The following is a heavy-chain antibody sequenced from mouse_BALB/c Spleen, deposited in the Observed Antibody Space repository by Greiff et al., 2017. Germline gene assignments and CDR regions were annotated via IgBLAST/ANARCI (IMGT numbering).Heavy chain of an antibody. CDR2: LYPGSGNT. Sequence: VQLQQSGPELVKPGASVKISCKASGYTFTDYYINWVKQKPGQGLEWIGWLYPGSGNTKYNEKFKVKATLTVDTSSSTAYMQLSSLTSEDTAVYFCARVGGYDYWYFEGWGAGTTVTVSS. CDR1: GYTFTDYY. V-gene: IGHV1-84*02. CDR3: ARVGGYDYWYFEG. J-gene: IGHJ1*01. D-gene: IGHD2-2*01.